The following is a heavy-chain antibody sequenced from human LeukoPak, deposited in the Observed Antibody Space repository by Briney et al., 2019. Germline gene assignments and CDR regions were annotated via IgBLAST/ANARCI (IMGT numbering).Heavy chain of an antibody. Sequence: PSETLSLTCTVSSGSISTSNYYWGWVRQPPGKALEWIGNIFYTGSTYYSPSLKSRVTISVDTSKNQFSLQLSSVTAADTAVYYCARGGGCSGGSCYFVDYWGQGTLVTVSS. CDR2: IFYTGST. CDR1: SGSISTSNYY. CDR3: ARGGGCSGGSCYFVDY. J-gene: IGHJ4*02. D-gene: IGHD2-15*01. V-gene: IGHV4-39*07.